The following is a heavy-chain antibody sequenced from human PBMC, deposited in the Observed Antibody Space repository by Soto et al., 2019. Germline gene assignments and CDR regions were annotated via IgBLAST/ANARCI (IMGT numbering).Heavy chain of an antibody. CDR3: ARTLDLGGSAGTNWFDP. V-gene: IGHV4-30-2*01. J-gene: IGHJ5*02. D-gene: IGHD2-15*01. Sequence: SETLSLTCTVSGGSISSGAYSWSWIRLPPGKRLEWIGYIYHRGTSHYNPSLKSRVTMSVDRSRNQFSLNLRSVTAADAAVYYCARTLDLGGSAGTNWFDPWGQGTLVTVSS. CDR2: IYHRGTS. CDR1: GGSISSGAYS.